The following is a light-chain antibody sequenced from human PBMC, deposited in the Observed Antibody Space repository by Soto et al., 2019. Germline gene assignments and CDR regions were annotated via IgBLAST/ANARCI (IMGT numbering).Light chain of an antibody. CDR3: QSHDSSLNSWV. CDR1: SSNIGAGYD. V-gene: IGLV1-40*01. CDR2: GNT. J-gene: IGLJ3*02. Sequence: QPVLTQPPSMSGAPGQRVTISCTGSSSNIGAGYDVHWYQLLPGTAPKLLIYGNTNRPSGVLDRFSGSKSGTSASLAITGLRAEDEADYYCQSHDSSLNSWVFGGGTKLTVL.